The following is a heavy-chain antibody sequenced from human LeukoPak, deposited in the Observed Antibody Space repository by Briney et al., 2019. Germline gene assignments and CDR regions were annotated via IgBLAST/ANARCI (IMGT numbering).Heavy chain of an antibody. CDR2: ISGSGGST. J-gene: IGHJ4*02. D-gene: IGHD4-23*01. CDR1: GFTFSSYA. CDR3: AKDLTMVVTPTFDY. V-gene: IGHV3-23*01. Sequence: GGSLRLSCAASGFTFSSYAMSWVRQALGKGLEWVSAISGSGGSTYYADSVKGRFTISRDNSKNTPYLQMNSLRAEDTAVYYCAKDLTMVVTPTFDYWGQGTLVTVSS.